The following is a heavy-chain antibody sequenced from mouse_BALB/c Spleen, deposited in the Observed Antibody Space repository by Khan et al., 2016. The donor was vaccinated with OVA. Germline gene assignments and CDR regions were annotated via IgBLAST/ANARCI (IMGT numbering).Heavy chain of an antibody. CDR1: GFSLTSYG. D-gene: IGHD2-4*01. CDR3: VLYYDSRAWFAY. V-gene: IGHV2-3*01. Sequence: VQLQESGPGLVAPSQRLSITCTVSGFSLTSYGVGWVRQPPGKGLEWLGVIWSDGSQYYHSALISRLSISKAYTKRQVFLKLISLQPYNTATISWVLYYDSRAWFAYWGQGTLVTVSA. J-gene: IGHJ3*01. CDR2: IWSDGSQ.